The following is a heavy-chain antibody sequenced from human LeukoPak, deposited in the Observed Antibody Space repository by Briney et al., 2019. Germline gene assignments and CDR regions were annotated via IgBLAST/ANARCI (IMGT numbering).Heavy chain of an antibody. CDR1: GFTFSSYW. CDR3: ASSTQISKYADY. Sequence: GGSLRLSCAASGFTFSSYWMHWVRQAPGKGLVWVSRINSDGSITTYADSVRGRFTISRDNAKSTLYLQVNSLRAEDTAVYYCASSTQISKYADYWGQGALVTVSS. V-gene: IGHV3-74*01. D-gene: IGHD2-2*01. J-gene: IGHJ4*02. CDR2: INSDGSIT.